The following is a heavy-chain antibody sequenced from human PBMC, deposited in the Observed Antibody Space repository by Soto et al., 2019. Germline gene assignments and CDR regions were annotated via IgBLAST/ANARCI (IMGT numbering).Heavy chain of an antibody. CDR1: GASITTYY. D-gene: IGHD3-10*01. Sequence: QVQLQESGPGLVKPSETLSLTCSVSGASITTYYWSWIRQPPGKGLEWIGSISYSGSTKYNPSLERRVMISLDTSKNQFSLRLTSVTAADTALYYCARAWDSSGLFDPWGQGALVTVSS. J-gene: IGHJ5*02. CDR2: ISYSGST. V-gene: IGHV4-59*01. CDR3: ARAWDSSGLFDP.